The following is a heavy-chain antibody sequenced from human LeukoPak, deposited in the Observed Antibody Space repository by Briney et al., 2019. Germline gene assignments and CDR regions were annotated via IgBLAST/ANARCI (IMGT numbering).Heavy chain of an antibody. J-gene: IGHJ5*02. V-gene: IGHV1-8*01. D-gene: IGHD3-10*01. CDR3: VRDGEGVAISVNYWFDP. CDR1: GFIFTSYD. Sequence: GASVKVSCRASGFIFTSYDINWVRQATGQGLEWMGWINPITGNTGYARQFQGRITMTRDTSTSTAYMELTSLRSEDTAVYYCVRDGEGVAISVNYWFDPWGQGILVTVSS. CDR2: INPITGNT.